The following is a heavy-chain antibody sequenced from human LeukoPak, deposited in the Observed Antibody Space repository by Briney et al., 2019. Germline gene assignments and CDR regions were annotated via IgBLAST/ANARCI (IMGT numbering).Heavy chain of an antibody. CDR2: ISASGSNI. J-gene: IGHJ4*02. Sequence: PGGSLRLSCAAFGFPFSSYSMNWVRQAPGKGLERVSYISASGSNIYYLDSVKGRFTVSRDNAMNSLFLQMDRPRAEDTAVYYCVRVKGTYFDFWGQGTLVTVSS. D-gene: IGHD1-1*01. CDR3: VRVKGTYFDF. V-gene: IGHV3-48*01. CDR1: GFPFSSYS.